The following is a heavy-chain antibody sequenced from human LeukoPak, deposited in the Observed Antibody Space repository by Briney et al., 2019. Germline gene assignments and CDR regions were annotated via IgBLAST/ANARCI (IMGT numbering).Heavy chain of an antibody. V-gene: IGHV1-69*13. D-gene: IGHD1-26*01. CDR3: ARVGGSYLNYYYYMDV. Sequence: SVKVSCKVSGYTSTDYYMHWVQQAPGQGLEWMGGIIPIFGTANYAQKFQGRVTITADESTSTAYMELSSLRSEDTAVYYCARVGGSYLNYYYYMDVWGKGTTVTVSS. J-gene: IGHJ6*03. CDR1: GYTSTDYY. CDR2: IIPIFGTA.